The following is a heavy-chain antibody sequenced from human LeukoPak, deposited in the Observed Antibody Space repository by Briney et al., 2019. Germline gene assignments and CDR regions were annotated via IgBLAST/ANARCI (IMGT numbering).Heavy chain of an antibody. V-gene: IGHV3-30*04. J-gene: IGHJ4*02. CDR3: AREMFPIFDY. CDR2: ISYDGSNK. D-gene: IGHD3-10*02. CDR1: GFTFSSYA. Sequence: GGSLRLSCAASGFTFSSYAMHWVRQAPGKGLEWVAVISYDGSNKYYADSVKGRFTISRDNSKNTLYLQMNSLRAEDTAVYYCAREMFPIFDYWGQGILVTVSS.